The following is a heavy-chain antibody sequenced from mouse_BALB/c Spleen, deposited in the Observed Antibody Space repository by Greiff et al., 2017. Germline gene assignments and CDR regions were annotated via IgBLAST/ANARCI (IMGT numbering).Heavy chain of an antibody. V-gene: IGHV5-17*02. CDR2: ISSGSSTI. J-gene: IGHJ4*01. Sequence: EVQGVESGGGLVQPGGSRKLSCAASGFTFSSFGMHWVRQAPEKGLEWVAYISSGSSTIYYADTVKGRFTISRDNPKNTLFLQMTSLRSEDTAMYYCARSGYYGSSSYYAMDYWGQGTSVTVSS. CDR3: ARSGYYGSSSYYAMDY. CDR1: GFTFSSFG. D-gene: IGHD1-1*01.